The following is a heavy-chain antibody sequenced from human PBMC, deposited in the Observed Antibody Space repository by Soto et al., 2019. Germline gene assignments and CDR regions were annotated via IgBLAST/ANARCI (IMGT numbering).Heavy chain of an antibody. D-gene: IGHD4-17*01. CDR3: ARDGLIRDYGGTISEDAFAI. Sequence: QVQLVESGGGVVQPGRSLRLSCAASGFTFSSYGMHWVRQAPGKGLEWVAVIWYDGSNKYYADSVKGRFTISRDNSKNTLYLQMNSLRAEDTAVYYCARDGLIRDYGGTISEDAFAIWGQGTMVTVS. CDR2: IWYDGSNK. V-gene: IGHV3-33*01. J-gene: IGHJ3*02. CDR1: GFTFSSYG.